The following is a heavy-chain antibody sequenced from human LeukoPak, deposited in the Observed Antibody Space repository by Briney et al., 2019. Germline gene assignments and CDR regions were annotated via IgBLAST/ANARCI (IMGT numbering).Heavy chain of an antibody. CDR1: GYTFIGYY. CDR3: ARGKVVTMVRGVIITYFDY. V-gene: IGHV1-46*01. D-gene: IGHD3-10*01. J-gene: IGHJ4*02. CDR2: LIPSDGST. Sequence: ASVKVSCKASGYTFIGYYMYWVRQAPGQGLEWMGILIPSDGSTSYAQKFQGRVTMTRDTSTSTVYMELSSLRSEDTAVYYCARGKVVTMVRGVIITYFDYWGQGTLVTVSS.